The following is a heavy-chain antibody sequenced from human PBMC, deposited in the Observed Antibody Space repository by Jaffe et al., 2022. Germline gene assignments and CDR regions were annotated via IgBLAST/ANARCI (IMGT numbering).Heavy chain of an antibody. J-gene: IGHJ6*03. CDR1: GGSISSSSYY. V-gene: IGHV4-39*01. D-gene: IGHD1-7*01. CDR3: ARQSHDSINWNYFVGLYYYYMDV. Sequence: QLQLQESGPGLVKPSETLSLTCTVSGGSISSSSYYWGWIRQPPGKGLEWIGSIYYSGSTYYNPSLKSRVTISVDTSKNQFSLKLSSVTAADTAVYYCARQSHDSINWNYFVGLYYYYMDVWGKGTTVTVSS. CDR2: IYYSGST.